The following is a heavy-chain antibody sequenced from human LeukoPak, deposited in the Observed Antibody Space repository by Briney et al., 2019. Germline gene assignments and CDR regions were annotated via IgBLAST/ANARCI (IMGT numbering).Heavy chain of an antibody. CDR1: GGSISSYY. V-gene: IGHV4-59*01. D-gene: IGHD3-9*01. CDR3: ARRRYFDWFDAFDI. J-gene: IGHJ3*02. Sequence: PSETLSLTCTVSGGSISSYYWSWIRQPPGKGLEWIGYIYYSGSTNYNPSLKSRVTISVDTSKNQFSLKLSSVTAADTAVHYCARRRYFDWFDAFDIWGQGTMVTVSS. CDR2: IYYSGST.